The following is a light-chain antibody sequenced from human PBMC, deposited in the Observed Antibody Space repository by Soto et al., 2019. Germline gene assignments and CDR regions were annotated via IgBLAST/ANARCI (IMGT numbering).Light chain of an antibody. CDR1: SSDVGNYNY. CDR2: DVS. CDR3: SSYTSSTTLYV. J-gene: IGLJ1*01. V-gene: IGLV2-14*03. Sequence: QSALTHPASVSGSPGQSITISCTGASSDVGNYNYVSWYQQHPAKAPKLIIYDVSNRPSGVSNRFSGSKSGNTASLTICGLQAEDEADYYCSSYTSSTTLYVFGTGTKVTVL.